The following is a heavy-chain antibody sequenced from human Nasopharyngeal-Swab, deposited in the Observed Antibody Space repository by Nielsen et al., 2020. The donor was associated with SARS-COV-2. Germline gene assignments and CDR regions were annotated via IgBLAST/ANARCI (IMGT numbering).Heavy chain of an antibody. Sequence: SETLSLTCTVSGGSISSYYWGWIRQPPGKGLEWIGSIYHSGSTYYNPSLKSRVTISVDTSKNQFSLKLSSVTAADTAVYYCARIVVVPAASVRIRGWFDPWGQGTLVTVSS. D-gene: IGHD2-2*01. J-gene: IGHJ5*02. CDR1: GGSISSYY. CDR2: IYHSGST. CDR3: ARIVVVPAASVRIRGWFDP. V-gene: IGHV4-38-2*02.